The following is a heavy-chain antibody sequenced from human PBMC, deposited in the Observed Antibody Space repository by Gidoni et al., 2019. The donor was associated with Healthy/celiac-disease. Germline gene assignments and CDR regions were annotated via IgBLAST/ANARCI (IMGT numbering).Heavy chain of an antibody. CDR3: ARQGGDILTGYFPPNYFDY. J-gene: IGHJ4*02. D-gene: IGHD3-9*01. V-gene: IGHV3-66*04. Sequence: EVQLVESGGGLVQPGGSLRLPCAASGFTVSSNSMSWVRQAPGKGLEGVSVIYSGGSTYYADSVKGRFTISRDNSKNTLYLQMNSLRAEDTAVYYCARQGGDILTGYFPPNYFDYWGQGTLVTVSS. CDR1: GFTVSSNS. CDR2: IYSGGST.